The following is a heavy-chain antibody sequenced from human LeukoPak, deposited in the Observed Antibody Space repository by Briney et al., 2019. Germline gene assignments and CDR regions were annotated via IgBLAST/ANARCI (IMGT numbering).Heavy chain of an antibody. D-gene: IGHD3-10*01. CDR2: IYSGGSR. CDR1: GFTVSSNY. J-gene: IGHJ6*03. CDR3: ARDPAGSGPYYYYYYMDV. V-gene: IGHV3-53*01. Sequence: GGSLRLSCAASGFTVSSNYMSWVRQAPGKGLEWVSVIYSGGSRYYADSVKGRFTISRDNAKNSLYLQMNSLRAEDTAVYYCARDPAGSGPYYYYYYMDVWGKGTTVTVSS.